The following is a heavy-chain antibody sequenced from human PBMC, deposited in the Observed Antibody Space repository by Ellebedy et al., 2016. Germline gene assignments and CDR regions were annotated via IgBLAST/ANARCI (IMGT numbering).Heavy chain of an antibody. J-gene: IGHJ5*02. Sequence: ASVKVSCKASGYTFTRHAMHWVRQAPAQRLEWMGWINAGNGNTKYSQKFQGRVTITRDTSASTAYMELSSLRTEDTAVYYCARDGPDNDYGDYVSENWFDPWGQGTLVTVSS. CDR1: GYTFTRHA. D-gene: IGHD4-17*01. CDR3: ARDGPDNDYGDYVSENWFDP. V-gene: IGHV1-3*01. CDR2: INAGNGNT.